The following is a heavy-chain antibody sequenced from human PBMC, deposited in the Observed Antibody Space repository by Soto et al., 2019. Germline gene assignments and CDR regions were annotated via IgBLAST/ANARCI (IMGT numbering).Heavy chain of an antibody. J-gene: IGHJ4*02. V-gene: IGHV4-59*08. CDR2: IYYSGST. Sequence: SETLSLTCTVSGGSISSYYWSWIRQPPGKGLEWIGYIYYSGSTNYNPSLKSRVTISVDTSKNQFSLKLSSVTAADTAVYYCACGLQYGPIDYWGQGTLVTVSS. CDR3: ACGLQYGPIDY. D-gene: IGHD4-4*01. CDR1: GGSISSYY.